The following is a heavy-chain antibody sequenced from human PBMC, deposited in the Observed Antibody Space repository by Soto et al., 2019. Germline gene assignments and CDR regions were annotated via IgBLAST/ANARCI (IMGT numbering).Heavy chain of an antibody. V-gene: IGHV4-59*05. D-gene: IGHD3-3*01. J-gene: IGHJ5*02. Sequence: SETLSLTCTVSGGSISSYYWSWIRQPPGKGLEWIGSIYYSGSTYYNPSLKSRVTISVDTSKNQFSLKLSSVTAADTAVYYCARCRPVGRITIFGVVTNWFDPWGQGTLVTVSS. CDR2: IYYSGST. CDR3: ARCRPVGRITIFGVVTNWFDP. CDR1: GGSISSYY.